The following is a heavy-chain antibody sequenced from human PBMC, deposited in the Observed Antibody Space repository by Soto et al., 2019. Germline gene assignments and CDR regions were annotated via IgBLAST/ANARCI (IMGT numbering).Heavy chain of an antibody. V-gene: IGHV4-31*03. D-gene: IGHD1-20*01. CDR1: GASISSGGYY. CDR3: ARYKSNYYYGMDV. J-gene: IGHJ6*02. CDR2: IYYSGST. Sequence: PSETLSLTCTVSGASISSGGYYWGWIRQHPGKGLEWIGYIYYSGSTYYNPSLKSRVAISVDTSKNQFSLKLSSVTAADTAVYYCARYKSNYYYGMDVWGQGTTVTVSS.